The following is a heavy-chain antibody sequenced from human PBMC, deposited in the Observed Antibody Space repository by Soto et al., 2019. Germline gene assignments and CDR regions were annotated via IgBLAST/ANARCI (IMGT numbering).Heavy chain of an antibody. CDR3: ARGRLRVLGLNYYYGMDV. CDR1: GYTFTSYD. CDR2: MNPNSGNT. Sequence: ASVKVSCKASGYTFTSYDINWVRQATGQGLEWMGWMNPNSGNTGYAQKFQGRVTMTRNTSISTAYMELSSLRSEDTAVYYCARGRLRVLGLNYYYGMDVCGQGTTVTVSS. V-gene: IGHV1-8*01. J-gene: IGHJ6*02. D-gene: IGHD3-3*01.